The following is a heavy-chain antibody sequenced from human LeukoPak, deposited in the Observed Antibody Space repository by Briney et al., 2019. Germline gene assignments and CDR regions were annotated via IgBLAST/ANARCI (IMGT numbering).Heavy chain of an antibody. V-gene: IGHV3-23*01. CDR1: GFTFSSYA. Sequence: GGSLRLSCAASGFTFSSYAMSWVRQAPGKGLEWVSAISGSGGSTYYADSVKGRFTISRDNSKNTLYLQMNSLRAEDTAVYYCARPSAGAEGRGPILFDYWGQGTLVTVSS. CDR2: ISGSGGST. D-gene: IGHD3-10*01. J-gene: IGHJ4*02. CDR3: ARPSAGAEGRGPILFDY.